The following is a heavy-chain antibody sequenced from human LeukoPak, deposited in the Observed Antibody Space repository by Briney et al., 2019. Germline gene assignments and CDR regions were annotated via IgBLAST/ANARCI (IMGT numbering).Heavy chain of an antibody. CDR1: GGTFSSYA. J-gene: IGHJ4*02. Sequence: SVKVSCKASGGTFSSYAISWVRQAPGQGLEWMGRIIPILGIANYAQKFQGRVTITADKSTSTAYMELSSLRSEDTAVYYCASDVDSSGYYYGSLYDFDYWGQGTLVTVSS. V-gene: IGHV1-69*04. D-gene: IGHD3-22*01. CDR2: IIPILGIA. CDR3: ASDVDSSGYYYGSLYDFDY.